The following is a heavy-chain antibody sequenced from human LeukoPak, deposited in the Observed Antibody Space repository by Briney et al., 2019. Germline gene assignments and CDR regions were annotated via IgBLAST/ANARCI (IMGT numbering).Heavy chain of an antibody. D-gene: IGHD3-10*01. CDR3: ARGELLWFF. Sequence: SETLSLTCTVSGYSISSGYYWGWIRQPPGKGLEWIGSIYTSGSTNYNPSLKSRVTMSVDTSKNQFSLKLSSVTAADTAVYYCARGELLWFFWGQGTMVTVSS. CDR1: GYSISSGYY. V-gene: IGHV4-38-2*02. J-gene: IGHJ3*01. CDR2: IYTSGST.